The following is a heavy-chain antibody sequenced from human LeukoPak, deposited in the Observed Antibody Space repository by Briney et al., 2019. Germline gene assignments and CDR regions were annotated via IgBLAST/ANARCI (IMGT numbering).Heavy chain of an antibody. V-gene: IGHV4-61*05. Sequence: SETLSLTCTVSGASISSSSYYWSWIRPPPGKGLEWIGYIYYSGSTNYNPSLKSRVTISVDTSKNQFSLKLSSVTAADTAVYYCARRREVASYYFDYWGQGTLVTVSS. CDR1: GASISSSSYY. D-gene: IGHD2-15*01. CDR3: ARRREVASYYFDY. CDR2: IYYSGST. J-gene: IGHJ4*02.